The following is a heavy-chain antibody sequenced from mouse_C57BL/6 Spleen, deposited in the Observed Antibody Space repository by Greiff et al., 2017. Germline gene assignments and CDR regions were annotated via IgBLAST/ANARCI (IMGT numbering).Heavy chain of an antibody. CDR2: IHPNSGST. CDR3: ARWGGYGSSYRAMDY. Sequence: QVQLQQPGAELVKPGASVKLSCKASGYTFTSYWMHWVKQRPGQGLEWIGMIHPNSGSTNYNEKFKSKATLTVDKSSSTAYMQLSSLASEDSAVYYCARWGGYGSSYRAMDYWGQGTSVTVSS. J-gene: IGHJ4*01. CDR1: GYTFTSYW. D-gene: IGHD1-1*01. V-gene: IGHV1-64*01.